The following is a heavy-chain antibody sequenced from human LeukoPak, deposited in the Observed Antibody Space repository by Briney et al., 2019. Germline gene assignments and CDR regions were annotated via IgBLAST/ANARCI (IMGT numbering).Heavy chain of an antibody. CDR1: GGTLNTHI. J-gene: IGHJ5*02. D-gene: IGHD1-26*01. Sequence: ASVKVSCKASGGTLNTHIFTWVRQPPGEGLEWMGRITPVIDSTKYAQKFQGRVTITADKSTSTVYMELSSLRSEDTAVYYCARVNLRGSQYNWLDPWGQGTLVTVAS. CDR2: ITPVIDST. V-gene: IGHV1-69*08. CDR3: ARVNLRGSQYNWLDP.